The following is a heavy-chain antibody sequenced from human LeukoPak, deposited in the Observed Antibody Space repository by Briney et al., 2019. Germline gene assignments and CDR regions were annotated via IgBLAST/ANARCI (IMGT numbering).Heavy chain of an antibody. CDR3: ARGGGNFLYSFDY. CDR1: GFTFSSYW. J-gene: IGHJ4*02. D-gene: IGHD4-23*01. V-gene: IGHV3-74*01. CDR2: ITSSGNST. Sequence: GGSLRLSCVASGFTFSSYWMHWVRQAPGKGLVWVSRITSSGNSTTYADFVKRRFTISRDNVQNTLHLQMHSLRDEDTAVYYCARGGGNFLYSFDYWGQGTLVTDSS.